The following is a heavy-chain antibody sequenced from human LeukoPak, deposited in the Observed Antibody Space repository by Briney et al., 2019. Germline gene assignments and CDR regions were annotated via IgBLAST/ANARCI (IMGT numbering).Heavy chain of an antibody. CDR1: GGSISSYY. CDR2: IYYSGST. CDR3: ARGSIFGVVMRSNWFDP. J-gene: IGHJ5*02. D-gene: IGHD3-3*01. V-gene: IGHV4-59*12. Sequence: SETLSLTCTVSGGSISSYYWSWIRQPPGKGLEWIGYIYYSGSTNYNPSLKSRVTISVDTSKNQFSLKLSSVTAADTAVHYCARGSIFGVVMRSNWFDPWGQGTLVTVSS.